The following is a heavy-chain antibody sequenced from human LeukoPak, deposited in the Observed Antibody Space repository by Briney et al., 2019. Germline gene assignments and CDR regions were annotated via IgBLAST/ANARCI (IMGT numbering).Heavy chain of an antibody. CDR2: INHSGST. CDR3: ARERGYSYWSYFDY. CDR1: GRSFSGYY. V-gene: IGHV4-34*01. D-gene: IGHD5-18*01. Sequence: PSETLSLTCAVYGRSFSGYYWSWIRQPPGKGLEGIGEINHSGSTNYNPSLKSRVTISVDTSKNQFSLKLSSVTAADTAVYYCARERGYSYWSYFDYWGQGTLVTVSS. J-gene: IGHJ4*02.